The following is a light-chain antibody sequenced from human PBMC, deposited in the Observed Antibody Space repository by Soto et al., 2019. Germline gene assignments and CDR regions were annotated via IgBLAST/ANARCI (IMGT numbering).Light chain of an antibody. CDR3: QVWDIMTDNYV. J-gene: IGLJ1*01. CDR2: YDS. V-gene: IGLV3-21*04. Sequence: SYELTQPPSVSVTPEKTATITCGGNNIGDKRVHWYRQKPGQAPVLLISYDSDRPSGIPERSSGSNSGNTATLTISRVEAGDEADYYCQVWDIMTDNYVFGGGTKVTVL. CDR1: NIGDKR.